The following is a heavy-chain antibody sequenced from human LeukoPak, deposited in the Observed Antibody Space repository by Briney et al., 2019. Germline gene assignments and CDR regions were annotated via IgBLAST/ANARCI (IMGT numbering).Heavy chain of an antibody. J-gene: IGHJ6*02. CDR2: ISGSGGST. Sequence: GGSLRLSCAASGFTFSSYIMNWVRQAPGKGLEWVSAISGSGGSTYYADSVKGRFTISRDNSKNTLYLQMNSLRAEDTAVYYCAKVDSTGDYYYYYGMDVWGQGTTVTVSS. V-gene: IGHV3-23*01. CDR3: AKVDSTGDYYYYYGMDV. D-gene: IGHD4-4*01. CDR1: GFTFSSYI.